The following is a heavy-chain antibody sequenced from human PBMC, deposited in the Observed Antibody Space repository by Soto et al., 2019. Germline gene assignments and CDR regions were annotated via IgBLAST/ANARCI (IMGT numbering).Heavy chain of an antibody. CDR1: GGTISSYA. CDR3: ARDQGNTIFGVVSTSYYYYGMDV. CDR2: IIPIFGTA. V-gene: IGHV1-69*06. J-gene: IGHJ6*02. Sequence: SVKVSCKASGGTISSYAISWVRQAPGQGLEWMGGIIPIFGTANYAQKFQGRVTITADKSTSTAYMELSSLRSEDTAVYYCARDQGNTIFGVVSTSYYYYGMDVWGQGTTVTVSS. D-gene: IGHD3-3*01.